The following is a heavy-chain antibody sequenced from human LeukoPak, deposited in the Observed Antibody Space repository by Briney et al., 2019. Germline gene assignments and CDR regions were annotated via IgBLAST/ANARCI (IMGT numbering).Heavy chain of an antibody. CDR3: ARRTVEQAFLVVPAAIVTQFGTYYYYYMDV. D-gene: IGHD2-2*01. J-gene: IGHJ6*03. CDR1: GFSFSSYW. Sequence: GGSLRLSCAASGFSFSSYWMHWVRQAPGKGLVWVSRIDSDGSSTSYADSVKGRFTISRDNAKNSLYLQMNSLGAEDTAVYYCARRTVEQAFLVVPAAIVTQFGTYYYYYMDVWGKGTTVTVSS. V-gene: IGHV3-74*01. CDR2: IDSDGSST.